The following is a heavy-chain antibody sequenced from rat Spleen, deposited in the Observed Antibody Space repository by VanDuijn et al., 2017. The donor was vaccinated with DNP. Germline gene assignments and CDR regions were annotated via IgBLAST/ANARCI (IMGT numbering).Heavy chain of an antibody. CDR1: GYSITSNY. V-gene: IGHV3-1*01. CDR2: INYSGST. D-gene: IGHD1-12*02. J-gene: IGHJ4*01. CDR3: ASYYYDGYYAMDA. Sequence: EVQLQESGPGLVKPSQSLSLTCSVTGYSITSNYWGWIRKFPGNKMEWIGHINYSGSTGYNPSLKSRISITRDTSKNQFFLQLNSVTTEDTATYYCASYYYDGYYAMDAWGQGTSVTVSS.